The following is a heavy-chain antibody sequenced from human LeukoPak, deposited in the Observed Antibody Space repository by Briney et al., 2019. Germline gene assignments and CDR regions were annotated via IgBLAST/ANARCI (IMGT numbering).Heavy chain of an antibody. D-gene: IGHD6-25*01. V-gene: IGHV3-74*01. CDR1: GFTFSGYA. J-gene: IGHJ4*02. Sequence: GGSLRLSCAASGFTFSGYAMSWVRQAPGKGLVWVSRIKSDGSSTTYADSVKGRFTISRDNAKNTLYLQMNSLRAEDTAVYYCARDQSSVFDYWGQGTLVTVSS. CDR2: IKSDGSST. CDR3: ARDQSSVFDY.